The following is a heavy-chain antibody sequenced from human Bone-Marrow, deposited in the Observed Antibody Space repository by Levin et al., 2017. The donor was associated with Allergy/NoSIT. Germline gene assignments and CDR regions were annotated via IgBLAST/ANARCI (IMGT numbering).Heavy chain of an antibody. CDR3: ASGAGLVAGLRWKVCWVFDL. Sequence: ESLKISCGVYGGSLSGYYWNWIRQTPGKGPEWIGQITYTGTTTYNPSLQSRVTISLDPSQSQFSLWLSSVTSTEPALHYCASGAGLVAGLRWKVCWVFDLWGHGTLVTVSS. D-gene: IGHD6-19*01. CDR2: ITYTGTT. J-gene: IGHJ2*01. CDR1: GGSLSGYY. V-gene: IGHV4-34*01.